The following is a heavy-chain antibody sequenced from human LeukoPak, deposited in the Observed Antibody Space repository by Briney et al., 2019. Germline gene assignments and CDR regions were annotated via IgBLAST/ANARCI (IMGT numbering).Heavy chain of an antibody. CDR1: GYSFTSYW. V-gene: IGHV5-51*01. CDR2: IYPGDSDT. D-gene: IGHD2-2*02. J-gene: IGHJ4*02. Sequence: GESLKISCKGSGYSFTSYWIGWVRQVPGKGLEWMGIIYPGDSDTRYSPSFQGQVTISADKSISTAYLQWSSLKASDTAMYYCARRSCDCRGYCSSTSCYTFDYWGQGTLVTVSS. CDR3: ARRSCDCRGYCSSTSCYTFDY.